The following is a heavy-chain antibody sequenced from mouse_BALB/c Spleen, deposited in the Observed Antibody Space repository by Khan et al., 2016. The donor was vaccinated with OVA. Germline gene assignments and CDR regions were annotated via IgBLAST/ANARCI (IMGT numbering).Heavy chain of an antibody. CDR3: ARGENWSFDY. CDR2: ISDGGSYT. CDR1: GFTFSDYY. V-gene: IGHV5-4*02. Sequence: VQLKESGGGLVKPGGSLKLSCAASGFTFSDYYMYWVRQTPEKRLEWVATISDGGSYTYYPDSVKGRFTISRDNAKNNLYLQMSSLKSEDTAMDYCARGENWSFDYWGQGTTLTVSS. J-gene: IGHJ2*01. D-gene: IGHD4-1*01.